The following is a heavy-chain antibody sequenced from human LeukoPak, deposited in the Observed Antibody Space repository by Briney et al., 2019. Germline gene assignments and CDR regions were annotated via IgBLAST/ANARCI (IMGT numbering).Heavy chain of an antibody. CDR2: ISYSGYT. V-gene: IGHV4-59*12. CDR1: GGSIRSYY. J-gene: IGHJ4*02. D-gene: IGHD1-26*01. CDR3: ARENTGSYREFDY. Sequence: PSETLSLTCTVSGGSIRSYYWSWIRQAPGKGLEWIGFISYSGYTSYSPSLKSRVTMSVDSSNNQFSLKLSSVTAADTAVFYCARENTGSYREFDYWGQGTLVTVSS.